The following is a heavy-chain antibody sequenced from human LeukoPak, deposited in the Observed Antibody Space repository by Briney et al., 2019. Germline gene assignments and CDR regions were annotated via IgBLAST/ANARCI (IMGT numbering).Heavy chain of an antibody. CDR1: GGSFSGYY. Sequence: SETLSLTCAVYGGSFSGYYWSWIRQPPGKGLEWIGEINHSGSTNYNPSLKSRVTISVDTSKNQFSLKLSSVTAADTAVYYCARGSKGSPARGYYYYMDVWGKGTTVTVSS. CDR2: INHSGST. D-gene: IGHD3-10*01. V-gene: IGHV4-34*01. CDR3: ARGSKGSPARGYYYYMDV. J-gene: IGHJ6*03.